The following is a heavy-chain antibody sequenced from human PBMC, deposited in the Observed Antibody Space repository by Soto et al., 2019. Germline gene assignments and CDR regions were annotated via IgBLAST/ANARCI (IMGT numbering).Heavy chain of an antibody. CDR3: AKSSRNWSGWSDY. CDR2: ISGSGGST. V-gene: IGHV3-23*01. Sequence: EVQLLESGGGLVQPGGSLRLSCAASGFTFSSYAMSWVRQAPGKGLEWVSAISGSGGSTYYADSVKGRFTISRDNSTNTLYLQMNSLRAEDTAVYYCAKSSRNWSGWSDYWGQGTLVTVSS. CDR1: GFTFSSYA. J-gene: IGHJ4*02. D-gene: IGHD6-19*01.